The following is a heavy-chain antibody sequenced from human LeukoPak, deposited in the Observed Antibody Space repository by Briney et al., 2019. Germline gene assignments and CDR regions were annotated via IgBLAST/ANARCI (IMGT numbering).Heavy chain of an antibody. D-gene: IGHD2-15*01. CDR2: IYRGGST. Sequence: GGSLRLSCAASGFTVSSNYMSWVRQAPGKGLEWVSVIYRGGSTYYADSVKGRFTISRDNSKNTLYLQMNRLRTKDTAVYYCARGHSAVDYWGQGTLVTVSS. J-gene: IGHJ4*02. V-gene: IGHV3-66*02. CDR3: ARGHSAVDY. CDR1: GFTVSSNY.